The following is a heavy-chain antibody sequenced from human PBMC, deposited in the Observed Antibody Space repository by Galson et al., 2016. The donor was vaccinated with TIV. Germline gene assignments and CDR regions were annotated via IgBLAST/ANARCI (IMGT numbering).Heavy chain of an antibody. CDR3: AKVRDLSGYSIVSFDH. V-gene: IGHV3-23*01. CDR1: GFTFSSYA. J-gene: IGHJ4*02. D-gene: IGHD3-3*01. CDR2: ITGSGAYT. Sequence: LSCAASGFTFSSYAMTWVRQAPGKGLEWVSGITGSGAYTYYGDSVKGRFTISRDNPKNTLYLQMNSLRAEDTAVYYCAKVRDLSGYSIVSFDHWGQGILVTVSS.